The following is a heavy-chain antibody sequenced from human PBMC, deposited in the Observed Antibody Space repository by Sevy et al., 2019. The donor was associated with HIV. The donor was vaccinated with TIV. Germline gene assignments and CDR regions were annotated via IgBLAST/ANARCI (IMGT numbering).Heavy chain of an antibody. D-gene: IGHD5-12*01. CDR3: ARGGGGYNLDY. V-gene: IGHV3-74*01. Sequence: GGSLRLSCAASGFTFSSFWMHWVRQAPGKGLVWDSRINTDGSSTTYADSVKCRFTISRDNAKNTLYLQMNSLRAEDTAVYFCARGGGGYNLDYWGQGTLVTVSS. J-gene: IGHJ4*02. CDR2: INTDGSST. CDR1: GFTFSSFW.